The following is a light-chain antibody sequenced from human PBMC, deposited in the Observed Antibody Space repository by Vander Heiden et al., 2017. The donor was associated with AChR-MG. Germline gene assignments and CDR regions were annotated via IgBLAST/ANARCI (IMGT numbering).Light chain of an antibody. V-gene: IGKV2-24*01. CDR2: QIS. J-gene: IGKJ5*01. Sequence: DIVITQTPVYSPVTLGQPASISCRSSQSLVPSDGNTYLSWLHHRPGQPPRLLISQISTRFSGVPYSVSASGAGTDFTLKISGVEVEDVGFYYCVQATQLPITFGHGTRLEIK. CDR1: QSLVPSDGNTY. CDR3: VQATQLPIT.